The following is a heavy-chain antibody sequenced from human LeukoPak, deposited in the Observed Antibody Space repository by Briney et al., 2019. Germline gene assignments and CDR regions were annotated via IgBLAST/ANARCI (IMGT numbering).Heavy chain of an antibody. CDR2: IYYSGST. CDR1: GGSIRSSYY. J-gene: IGHJ5*02. D-gene: IGHD5-18*01. V-gene: IGHV4-39*01. Sequence: SETLSLTCTVSGGSIRSSYYWGWIRQPPGKGLEWIGSIYYSGSTYYNPSLKSRVTISVDTSKNQFSLKLSSVTAADTAVYYCARGLYRYSYGPNWFDPWGQGTLVTVSS. CDR3: ARGLYRYSYGPNWFDP.